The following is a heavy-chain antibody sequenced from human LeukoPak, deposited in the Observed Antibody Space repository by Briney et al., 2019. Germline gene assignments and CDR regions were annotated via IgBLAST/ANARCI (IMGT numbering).Heavy chain of an antibody. J-gene: IGHJ4*02. Sequence: PGGSLRLSCAASGFLFGDYTMTWIRQPPGKGLEWVSLISWDGGSTSYADSVKGRFTISRDNSKKSLYLEMNSLRTEDTALYFCAKAQQSRRISEFYFHHWGQGTLVTVSS. CDR2: ISWDGGST. CDR1: GFLFGDYT. CDR3: AKAQQSRRISEFYFHH. V-gene: IGHV3-43*01. D-gene: IGHD2-15*01.